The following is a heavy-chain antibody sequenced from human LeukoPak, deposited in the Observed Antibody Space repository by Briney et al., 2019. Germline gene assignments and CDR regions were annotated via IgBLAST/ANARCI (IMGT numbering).Heavy chain of an antibody. D-gene: IGHD2-2*01. Sequence: SQTLSLTCTVSGGSISSGDYYWSWIRQPPGKGLEWIGYIYYSGSANYSPSLKSRVTISVDTSKSQVSLRLTSMTAADTAVYYCARGLLGAVVLLDSWGQGPLVTVSS. CDR3: ARGLLGAVVLLDS. J-gene: IGHJ4*02. CDR2: IYYSGSA. CDR1: GGSISSGDYY. V-gene: IGHV4-61*08.